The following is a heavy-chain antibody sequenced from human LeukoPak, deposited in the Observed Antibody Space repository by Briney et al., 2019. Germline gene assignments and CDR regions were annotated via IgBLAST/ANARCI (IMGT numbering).Heavy chain of an antibody. Sequence: PGGSLRLSCAASGFTFSSYAMSWVRQAPGKGLEGVSAISGSGGSTYYADSVKGRLTISRDNSKNTLYLQMNSLRAEDTAVYYCAKDRRIAAAVPDAFDIWGQGTMVTVSS. V-gene: IGHV3-23*01. CDR1: GFTFSSYA. CDR2: ISGSGGST. CDR3: AKDRRIAAAVPDAFDI. J-gene: IGHJ3*02. D-gene: IGHD6-13*01.